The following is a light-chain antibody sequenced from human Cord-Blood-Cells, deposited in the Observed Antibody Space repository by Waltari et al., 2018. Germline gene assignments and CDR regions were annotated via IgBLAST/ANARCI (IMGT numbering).Light chain of an antibody. CDR2: AAS. CDR1: QSIRSY. Sequence: DIQMTQSPSSLSASVVDRVTITCRASQSIRSYLNWYQQKPGKAPKLLIYAASSLQSGVPSRFSGSGSGTDFTLTISSLQPEDFATYYCQQSYSTPFTFGPGTKVDIK. CDR3: QQSYSTPFT. V-gene: IGKV1-39*01. J-gene: IGKJ3*01.